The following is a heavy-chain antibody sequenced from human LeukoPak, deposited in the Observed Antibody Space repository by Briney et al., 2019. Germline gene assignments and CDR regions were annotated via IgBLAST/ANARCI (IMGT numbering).Heavy chain of an antibody. Sequence: SETPSLTCAVYGGSFSGYYWSWIRQPPGKGLEWIGEINHSGSTNYNPSLKSRVTISVDTSKDQFSLKLSSVTAADTAVYYCAKDLGRGYSGYDPVLEVDYWGQGTLVTVSS. CDR1: GGSFSGYY. CDR2: INHSGST. CDR3: AKDLGRGYSGYDPVLEVDY. D-gene: IGHD5-12*01. J-gene: IGHJ4*02. V-gene: IGHV4-34*01.